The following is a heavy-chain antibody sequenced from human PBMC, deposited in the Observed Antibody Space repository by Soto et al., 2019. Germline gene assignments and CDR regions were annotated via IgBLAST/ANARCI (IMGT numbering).Heavy chain of an antibody. D-gene: IGHD3-3*01. CDR1: GFTFSNHA. J-gene: IGHJ6*02. CDR3: AKGHDFWSGYTYYYGMYV. CDR2: ISGSGGST. V-gene: IGHV3-23*01. Sequence: GGSLRLSCAASGFTFSNHALNGVRQAPGKGLEWVSAISGSGGSTSYGASVKGRFTISRDNSGNTLYLQMNSLRAGDTAVYFCAKGHDFWSGYTYYYGMYVWGQGTTVTVSS.